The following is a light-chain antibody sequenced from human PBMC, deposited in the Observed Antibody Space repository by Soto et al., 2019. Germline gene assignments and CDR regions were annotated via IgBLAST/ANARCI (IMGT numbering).Light chain of an antibody. CDR1: QDIRNF. V-gene: IGKV1-27*01. CDR2: AAS. CDR3: QKYSSVPV. Sequence: DIQMTQSPTSLSASVGDRVTITCRASQDIRNFVAWYQQKPGKAPKLVIYAASTLQSGVPSRFRGSGSGTDFTLTINSLQPEDVATYSCQKYSSVPVFGPGTKVEIK. J-gene: IGKJ3*01.